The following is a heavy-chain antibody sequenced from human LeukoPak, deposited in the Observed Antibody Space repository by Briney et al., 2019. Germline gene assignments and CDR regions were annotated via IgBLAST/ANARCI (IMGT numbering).Heavy chain of an antibody. CDR1: GYTFTNYG. J-gene: IGHJ4*02. D-gene: IGHD6-13*01. V-gene: IGHV1-18*01. CDR2: ISAYNGNT. Sequence: ASVKVSCKASGYTFTNYGISWVRQAPGQGLEWMGWISAYNGNTNYAQKLQGRVTMTTDTSTSTAYMELRSLRSDDTAVYYCARVPYSSSWARKEPPDDYWGQGTLVTVSS. CDR3: ARVPYSSSWARKEPPDDY.